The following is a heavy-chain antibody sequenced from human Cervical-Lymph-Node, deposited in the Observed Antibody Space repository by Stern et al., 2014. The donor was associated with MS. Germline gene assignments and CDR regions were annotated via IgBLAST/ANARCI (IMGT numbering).Heavy chain of an antibody. CDR2: TSETSSYI. Sequence: EVQLVESGGGLVQPGGSLRLSCAASGLSLSDYGMDWVRQAPGKGLEWVSSTSETSSYIYYADAVSGRDTISRDNAKNTMYLQLHSMRAEATAMYYCARGRDYYGDSAHWGQGTPVTVSS. V-gene: IGHV3-21*03. D-gene: IGHD3-10*01. CDR1: GLSLSDYG. CDR3: ARGRDYYGDSAH. J-gene: IGHJ4*02.